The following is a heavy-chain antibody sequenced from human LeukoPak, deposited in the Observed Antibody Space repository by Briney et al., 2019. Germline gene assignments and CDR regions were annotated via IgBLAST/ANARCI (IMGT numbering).Heavy chain of an antibody. V-gene: IGHV4-4*02. CDR1: GVSITSSNW. CDR2: IYHTGST. J-gene: IGHJ6*02. CDR3: ARAPSLGYYYGMDV. Sequence: SETLSLTCAVSGVSITSSNWWNWVRQSPGKGLEWIGEIYHTGSTNYNPSLKSRVTISVDRSKDQFSLRLSSVTAADTAVYYCARAPSLGYYYGMDVWGQGTTVTVSS. D-gene: IGHD3-16*01.